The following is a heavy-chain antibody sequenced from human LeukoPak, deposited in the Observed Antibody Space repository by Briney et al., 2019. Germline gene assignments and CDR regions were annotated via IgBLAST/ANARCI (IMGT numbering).Heavy chain of an antibody. J-gene: IGHJ4*02. CDR3: ARRGSTRGGFDY. Sequence: KVSCKASGGTFSSYAISWVRQAPGQGLEWMGGIIPIFGTANYVQKFQGRVTITTDESTSTAYMELSSLRSEDTAVYYCARRGSTRGGFDYWGQGTLVTVSS. CDR1: GGTFSSYA. V-gene: IGHV1-69*05. CDR2: IIPIFGTA. D-gene: IGHD2-2*01.